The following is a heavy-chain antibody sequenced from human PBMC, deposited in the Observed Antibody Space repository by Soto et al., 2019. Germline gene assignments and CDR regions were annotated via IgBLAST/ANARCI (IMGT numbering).Heavy chain of an antibody. Sequence: SETLSLTCAVYGGSFSGYYWSWIRQPLGKGLEWIGEIGHGGGTTYNPSPETRVTIAEDSPKNQFSLKVNSVTAADTAVYYCARHGGHYFDYWGQGAPVTVSS. J-gene: IGHJ4*02. CDR3: ARHGGHYFDY. CDR1: GGSFSGYY. D-gene: IGHD3-16*01. CDR2: IGHGGGT. V-gene: IGHV4-34*01.